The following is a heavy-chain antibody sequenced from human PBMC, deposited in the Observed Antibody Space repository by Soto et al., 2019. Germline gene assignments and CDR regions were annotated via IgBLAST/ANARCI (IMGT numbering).Heavy chain of an antibody. CDR2: IYWDDDR. D-gene: IGHD3-9*01. V-gene: IGHV2-5*02. J-gene: IGHJ4*02. CDR1: GFSLTTSGVG. Sequence: QITLKESGPTLVPPTQTLTLTCSLSGFSLTTSGVGVGWISQPPGKALDWLALIYWDDDRRYSPSLKRRLSITKDHAKNQVVLTMTNMDPVDTGTYYCAKILSSYKAFLDWGQGTLVTVSS. CDR3: AKILSSYKAFLD.